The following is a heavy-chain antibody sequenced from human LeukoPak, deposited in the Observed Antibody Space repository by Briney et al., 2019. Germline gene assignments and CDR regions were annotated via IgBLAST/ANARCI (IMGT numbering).Heavy chain of an antibody. V-gene: IGHV1-18*01. D-gene: IGHD3-10*01. Sequence: VASVKVSCKASGYTFTSYGISWVRQAPGQGLEWMGWISAYNGNTNYAQKLQGRVTMTTDTSTSTAYMELRSLRSDDTAVYYCARDPVTMVRGVIASYYYYMDVWGKGTTVTVSS. CDR1: GYTFTSYG. CDR2: ISAYNGNT. J-gene: IGHJ6*03. CDR3: ARDPVTMVRGVIASYYYYMDV.